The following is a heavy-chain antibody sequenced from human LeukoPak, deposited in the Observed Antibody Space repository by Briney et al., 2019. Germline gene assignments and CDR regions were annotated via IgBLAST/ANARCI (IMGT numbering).Heavy chain of an antibody. J-gene: IGHJ4*02. V-gene: IGHV3-13*04. CDR1: GFTFSNYD. CDR3: ARADFDSRAYYPPYFDY. CDR2: IDSAGDT. D-gene: IGHD3-22*01. Sequence: PGGSLRLSCAAPGFTFSNYDMHWVRQPTGKGLEWVSAIDSAGDTYYPGSVKGRFTISRENGKNSLSLQMNSLRAEDTAVYYCARADFDSRAYYPPYFDYWGQGTLVTVSS.